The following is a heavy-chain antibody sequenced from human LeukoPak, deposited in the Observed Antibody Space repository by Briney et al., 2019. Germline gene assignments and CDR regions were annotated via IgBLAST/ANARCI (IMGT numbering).Heavy chain of an antibody. D-gene: IGHD3-3*01. CDR3: ARSHGGITIRNWFDP. CDR2: ISPNSGGT. CDR1: GYTFTGYY. J-gene: IGHJ5*02. Sequence: ASVKVSCKASGYTFTGYYMHWVRQAPGQGLEWMGWISPNSGGTNYAQKFQGRVTMTRDTSISTAYMELSRLRSDDTAVYYCARSHGGITIRNWFDPWGQGTLSPSPQ. V-gene: IGHV1-2*02.